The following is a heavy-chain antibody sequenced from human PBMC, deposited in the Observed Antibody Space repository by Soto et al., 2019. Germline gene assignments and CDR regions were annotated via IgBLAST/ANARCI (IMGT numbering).Heavy chain of an antibody. J-gene: IGHJ6*02. CDR1: GFDASVNF. Sequence: EVQLVESGGTLVQPGGSLKLSCAASGFDASVNFMTGVRQAPGKGLEWVTAINNAGTTFYADSVKGRFSIARDDSKNTLYLQMNSLRVEDTAMYYCVRENYYYGMDVWGQGIAVPVSS. V-gene: IGHV3-66*01. CDR3: VRENYYYGMDV. CDR2: INNAGTT.